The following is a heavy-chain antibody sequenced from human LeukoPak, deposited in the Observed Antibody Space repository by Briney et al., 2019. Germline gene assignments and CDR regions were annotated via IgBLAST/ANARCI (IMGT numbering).Heavy chain of an antibody. CDR3: ARDRGWQTFDY. D-gene: IGHD5-24*01. V-gene: IGHV3-7*01. Sequence: GGSLRLSCVVSGFTLSDYWMTWVRQSPGKGLERVANIRTDGSETYYMDSVKGRFTISRDNAQNSVFLHMFSLTVEDTGVYFCARDRGWQTFDYWGQGTLVTVSS. CDR1: GFTLSDYW. CDR2: IRTDGSET. J-gene: IGHJ4*02.